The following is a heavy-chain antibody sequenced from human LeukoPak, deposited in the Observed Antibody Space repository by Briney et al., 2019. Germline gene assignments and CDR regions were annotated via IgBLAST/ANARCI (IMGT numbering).Heavy chain of an antibody. Sequence: GASVKVSCKASGYTFTSYGISWVRQAPGQGLEWMGGIIPIFGTANYAQNFQGRVTITADESTSTIYMELSSLRSEDTAVYYCARDRNMVRGARYRPYKWFDPWGQGTLVTVSS. V-gene: IGHV1-69*13. CDR1: GYTFTSYG. D-gene: IGHD3-10*01. CDR2: IIPIFGTA. J-gene: IGHJ5*02. CDR3: ARDRNMVRGARYRPYKWFDP.